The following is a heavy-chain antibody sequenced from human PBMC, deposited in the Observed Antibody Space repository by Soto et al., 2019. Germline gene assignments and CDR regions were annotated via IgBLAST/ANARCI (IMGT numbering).Heavy chain of an antibody. CDR1: GGSISSYY. Sequence: QVQLQESGPGLVKPSETLSLTCTVSGGSISSYYWSWIRQSPGKGLEWIGYIYYSGSTNYNPSLXSXVXIAXDTSKNQFSLKLSSVTAADTAVYYCARRYGSCFDFWGQGTLVTVSS. J-gene: IGHJ4*02. CDR2: IYYSGST. V-gene: IGHV4-59*08. CDR3: ARRYGSCFDF. D-gene: IGHD5-18*01.